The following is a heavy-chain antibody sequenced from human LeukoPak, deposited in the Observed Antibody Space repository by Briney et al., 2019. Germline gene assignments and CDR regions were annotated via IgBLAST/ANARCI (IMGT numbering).Heavy chain of an antibody. Sequence: GESLKISCKASGYRFTSYWIGWVRQMPGKGLECTGIIHPGDSEIRYSPSFQGQVTISVDKSISTAYLQWSGLKASDTAIYYCARRLGATQPYFDFWGQGALVTVSS. CDR2: IHPGDSEI. D-gene: IGHD1-26*01. CDR3: ARRLGATQPYFDF. CDR1: GYRFTSYW. J-gene: IGHJ4*02. V-gene: IGHV5-51*01.